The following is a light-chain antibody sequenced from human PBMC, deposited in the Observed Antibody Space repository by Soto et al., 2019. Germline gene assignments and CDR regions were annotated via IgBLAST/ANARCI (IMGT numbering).Light chain of an antibody. CDR3: QQYGSSRIT. CDR2: GAS. CDR1: QSVSTD. V-gene: IGKV3-20*01. Sequence: EIVVTQSPVTLSASPGERVTLSCRASQSVSTDLAWFQQKPGQAPRLLIYGASSRATGIPDRFSGSGSGTDFTLTISRLEPEDFAVYYCQQYGSSRITFGQGTRLEIK. J-gene: IGKJ5*01.